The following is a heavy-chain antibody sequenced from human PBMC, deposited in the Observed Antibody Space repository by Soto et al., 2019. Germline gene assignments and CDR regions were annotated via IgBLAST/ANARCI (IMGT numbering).Heavy chain of an antibody. D-gene: IGHD3-16*02. CDR3: ARVPVSDFVWGSYRYTFDY. CDR2: INPNTGDT. J-gene: IGHJ4*02. V-gene: IGHV1-2*02. Sequence: GASVKVSCKSSGYTFSDHYIHWVRQAPGQGLEWMGWINPNTGDTNYVLNFRGRVTMTRDTSISTAYMELISLTSDDTAVFFCARVPVSDFVWGSYRYTFDYWGQGTLVTVSS. CDR1: GYTFSDHY.